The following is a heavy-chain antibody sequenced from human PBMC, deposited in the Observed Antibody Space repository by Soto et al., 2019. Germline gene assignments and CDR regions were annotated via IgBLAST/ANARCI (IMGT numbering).Heavy chain of an antibody. J-gene: IGHJ6*02. CDR2: ISYDGSNK. CDR1: GFTFSSYA. CDR3: ARGGEDIVVVPAAYPDYYGMDV. D-gene: IGHD2-2*01. Sequence: GGSLRLSCAASGFTFSSYAMHWVRQAPGKGLEWVAVISYDGSNKYYADSVKGRFTISRDNSKNTLYLQMNSLRAEDTAVYYCARGGEDIVVVPAAYPDYYGMDVWGQGATVTVSS. V-gene: IGHV3-30-3*01.